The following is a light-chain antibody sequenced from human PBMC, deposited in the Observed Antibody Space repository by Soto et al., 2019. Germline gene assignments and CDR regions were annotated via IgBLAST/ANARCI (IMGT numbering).Light chain of an antibody. CDR1: RDIDNS. CDR2: AAS. J-gene: IGKJ1*01. CDR3: QKYNKAPWI. V-gene: IGKV1-27*01. Sequence: DIQVTQSPPSLSASLGDRVTITCRASRDIDNSLAWYQQVPGKAPKLLIYAASTLQSGVPSRVRGSGSGTSFILTITSLQPEDVATYYCQKYNKAPWIFGQGTKVEV.